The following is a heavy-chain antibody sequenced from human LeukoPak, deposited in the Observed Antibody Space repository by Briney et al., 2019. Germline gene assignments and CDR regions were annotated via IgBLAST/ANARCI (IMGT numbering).Heavy chain of an antibody. CDR2: IKGDGSSP. Sequence: GGSLRLSCAGSGITFSTYWMHWVRQAPGKGLVWVSHIKGDGSSPSHADSVKGRFTISGDTAKNTVYLQMNSLRGEDTAVYYCARSSSASYDFWGQGTLVTVSS. V-gene: IGHV3-74*01. CDR3: ARSSSASYDF. D-gene: IGHD2-2*01. J-gene: IGHJ4*02. CDR1: GITFSTYW.